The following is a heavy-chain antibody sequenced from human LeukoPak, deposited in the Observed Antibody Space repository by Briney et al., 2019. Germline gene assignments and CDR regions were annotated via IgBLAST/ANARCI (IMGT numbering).Heavy chain of an antibody. CDR2: INPNSGGT. Sequence: ASVKVSCKASGYTFTSYGISWVRQAPGQGLEWMGWINPNSGGTNYAQKFQGRVTMTRDTSISTAYMELSRLRSDDTAVYYCAREGSSWYVHNWFDPWGQGTLVTVSS. V-gene: IGHV1-2*02. J-gene: IGHJ5*02. CDR1: GYTFTSYG. D-gene: IGHD6-13*01. CDR3: AREGSSWYVHNWFDP.